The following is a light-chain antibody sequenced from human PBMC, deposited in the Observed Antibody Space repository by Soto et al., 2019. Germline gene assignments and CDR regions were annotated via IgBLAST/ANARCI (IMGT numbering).Light chain of an antibody. CDR2: DVS. Sequence: QSVLTQPASVSGSPGQSITISCTGTSSDIGVYNYVSWYQQDPVKAPKVMIYDVSNRPSGVSNRFSGSKSGNTASLTISGLQAEDEADYSCSSYTSANTVVFGGGTKLTVL. CDR3: SSYTSANTVV. J-gene: IGLJ2*01. CDR1: SSDIGVYNY. V-gene: IGLV2-14*01.